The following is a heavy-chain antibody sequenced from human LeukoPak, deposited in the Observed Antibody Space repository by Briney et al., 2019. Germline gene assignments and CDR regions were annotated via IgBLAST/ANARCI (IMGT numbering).Heavy chain of an antibody. CDR3: ARGYYYYYGMDV. CDR2: IYYSGST. Sequence: SETLSLTCTVSGGSISSSSYYWGWIRQPPGKGLEWIGSIYYSGSTYYNPSLKSRVTISVDTSKNQFSLKLSSVTAADTAVYYCARGYYYYYGMDVWGQGTTVTVSS. CDR1: GGSISSSSYY. J-gene: IGHJ6*02. V-gene: IGHV4-39*07.